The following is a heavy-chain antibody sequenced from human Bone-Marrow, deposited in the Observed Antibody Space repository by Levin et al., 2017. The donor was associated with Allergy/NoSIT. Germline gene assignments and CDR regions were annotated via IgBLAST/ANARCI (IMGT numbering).Heavy chain of an antibody. CDR2: ISHSGNT. CDR3: ATAGDVYYYYGMDV. Sequence: SETLSLTCSVSGGFVRSPTFYWNWIRQTPGTGLEWIGYISHSGNTKYNPSLKSRFTISLDTSKNQFSLEVSSVTAADTAVYFCATAGDVYYYYGMDVWGQGTTVTVSS. J-gene: IGHJ6*02. D-gene: IGHD7-27*01. CDR1: GGFVRSPTFY. V-gene: IGHV4-61*01.